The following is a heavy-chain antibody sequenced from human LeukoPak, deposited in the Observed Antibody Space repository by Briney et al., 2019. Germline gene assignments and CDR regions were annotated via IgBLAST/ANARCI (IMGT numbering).Heavy chain of an antibody. CDR1: GFTFSSYS. CDR3: AIVVPAAIWSPNGMDV. V-gene: IGHV3-21*01. D-gene: IGHD2-2*01. CDR2: ISSSSSYI. Sequence: PGGSLRLSCAASGFTFSSYSMNWVRQAPGKGLEWVSSISSSSSYIYYADSVKGRFTISRDNAKNSLYLQMNSLRAEDTAVYYCAIVVPAAIWSPNGMDVWGQGTTVTLSS. J-gene: IGHJ6*02.